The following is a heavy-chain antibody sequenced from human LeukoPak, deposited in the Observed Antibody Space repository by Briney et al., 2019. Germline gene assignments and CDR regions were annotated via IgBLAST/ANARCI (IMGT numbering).Heavy chain of an antibody. D-gene: IGHD4-23*01. J-gene: IGHJ4*02. CDR3: ARSSRELRGYAPWEVMPPFDS. V-gene: IGHV3-11*04. CDR1: GFTFSNYY. Sequence: PGGTLSLSCAASGFTFSNYYMSWSRQAPGKGLERVSYISSSGSTIYYADPVKGRFTISRDNANNSLFLQMNSPRTDDTAVYYCARSSRELRGYAPWEVMPPFDSWGQGTLVTVSS. CDR2: ISSSGSTI.